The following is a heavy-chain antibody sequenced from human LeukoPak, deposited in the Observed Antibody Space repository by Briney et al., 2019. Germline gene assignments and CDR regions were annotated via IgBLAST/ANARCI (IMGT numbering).Heavy chain of an antibody. CDR3: ARGYGSGSYYTY. D-gene: IGHD3-10*01. J-gene: IGHJ4*02. CDR2: INLGGDT. CDR1: VGSFSGHY. Sequence: SETLSLTCAVSVGSFSGHYWSGIRQPPGKGREWFGEINLGGDTDYNPPLKSRVTLSVESYKNQFSLNLKSVTTADTAVYYCARGYGSGSYYTYWGQGTLVTVSS. V-gene: IGHV4-34*01.